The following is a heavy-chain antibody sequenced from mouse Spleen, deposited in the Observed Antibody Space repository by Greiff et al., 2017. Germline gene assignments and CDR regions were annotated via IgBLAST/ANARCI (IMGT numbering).Heavy chain of an antibody. D-gene: IGHD2-1*01. CDR2: IWSGGST. CDR3: ARNGNYVGYAMDY. J-gene: IGHJ4*01. V-gene: IGHV2-2*01. Sequence: VKLVESGPGLVQPSQSLSITCTVSGFSLTSYGVHWVRQSPGKGLEWLGVIWSGGSTDYNAAFISRLSISKDNSKSQVFFKMNSLQADDTAIYYCARNGNYVGYAMDYWGQGTSVTVSS. CDR1: GFSLTSYG.